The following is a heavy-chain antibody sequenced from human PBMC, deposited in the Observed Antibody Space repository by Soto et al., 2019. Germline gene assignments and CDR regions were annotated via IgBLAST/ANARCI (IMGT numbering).Heavy chain of an antibody. CDR3: ARVDIAVVPSTTFDY. V-gene: IGHV4-39*01. D-gene: IGHD2-2*01. Sequence: QLQLQESGPGLVKPSETLSLTCTVSGGSISSISYYWGWIRQPPGKGLEWIGSIKYSGHNFYNPSLKRRVTMSVDTSKNRFSLRLSSVTAAETAVYYCARVDIAVVPSTTFDYWGQGTLVTVSS. CDR1: GGSISSISYY. CDR2: IKYSGHN. J-gene: IGHJ4*02.